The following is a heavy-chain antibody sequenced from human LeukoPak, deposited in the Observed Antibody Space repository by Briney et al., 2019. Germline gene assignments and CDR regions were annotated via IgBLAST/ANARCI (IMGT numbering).Heavy chain of an antibody. V-gene: IGHV4-34*01. J-gene: IGHJ6*02. D-gene: IGHD2-15*01. CDR2: INHSGST. CDR1: GGSFSGYY. CDR3: ARHPGYCSGGSCTHYYGMDV. Sequence: SETLSLTCAVYGGSFSGYYWSWIRQPPGKGLERIGEINHSGSTYYNPSLKSRVTTSVDTSKNQFSLKLSSVTAADTAVYYCARHPGYCSGGSCTHYYGMDVWGQGTTVTVSS.